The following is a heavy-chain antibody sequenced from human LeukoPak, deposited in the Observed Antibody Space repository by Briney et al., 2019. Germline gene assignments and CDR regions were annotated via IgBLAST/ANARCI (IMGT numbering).Heavy chain of an antibody. CDR3: ARAGVVVVGASDYFDY. CDR1: GFTLSSYL. Sequence: RSLRLFCGASGFTLSSYLINWVRQAPGKGLGLVANIRQDGGVKYYMDSAKGRFTLSRENAKSSLYLQMNSLRVEETAMYFSARAGVVVVGASDYFDYWGQGTLVTVSS. CDR2: IRQDGGVK. J-gene: IGHJ4*02. D-gene: IGHD2-2*01. V-gene: IGHV3-7*03.